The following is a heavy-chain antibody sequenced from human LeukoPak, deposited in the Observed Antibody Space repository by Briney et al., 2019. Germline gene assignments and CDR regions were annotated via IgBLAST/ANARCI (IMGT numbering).Heavy chain of an antibody. CDR3: ARHRSSSPNQPFDY. CDR2: IHAGGTT. CDR1: GFTVSSNY. V-gene: IGHV3-66*04. D-gene: IGHD6-13*01. Sequence: GGSLRLSCAVSGFTVSSNYMNWVRQAPGKGLEWVSVIHAGGTTFYADSVKGRFTISRDNSKNTLYLQMNSLRADDTAVYYCARHRSSSPNQPFDYWGQGTLVTVSS. J-gene: IGHJ4*02.